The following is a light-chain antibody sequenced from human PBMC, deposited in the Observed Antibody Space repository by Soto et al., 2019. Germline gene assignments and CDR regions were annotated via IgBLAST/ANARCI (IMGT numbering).Light chain of an antibody. CDR1: QGISNY. CDR2: AAS. V-gene: IGKV1-27*01. J-gene: IGKJ5*01. CDR3: QQYNNWPPHT. Sequence: DIQMTQSPSSLSASVGDRVTITCRASQGISNYLAWYQQKPGKVPKLLIYAASTLQSGVPSRFSGSGSGTEFTLTISSLQSEDFAVYYCQQYNNWPPHTFGQGTRLE.